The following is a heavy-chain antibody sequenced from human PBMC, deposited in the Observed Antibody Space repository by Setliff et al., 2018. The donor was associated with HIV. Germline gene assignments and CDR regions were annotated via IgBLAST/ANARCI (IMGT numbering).Heavy chain of an antibody. J-gene: IGHJ4*02. CDR2: IWYDASKK. D-gene: IGHD3-22*01. CDR1: GFTFNSYG. V-gene: IGHV3-33*06. Sequence: PGGSLRLSCAASGFTFNSYGMHWVRQAPGKGLEWVALIWYDASKKEYADSVKGRFNCLRDDSKKTVDLQMNSLRADDTAVYYCVKELAASGLGYFDSWGRGILVTVSS. CDR3: VKELAASGLGYFDS.